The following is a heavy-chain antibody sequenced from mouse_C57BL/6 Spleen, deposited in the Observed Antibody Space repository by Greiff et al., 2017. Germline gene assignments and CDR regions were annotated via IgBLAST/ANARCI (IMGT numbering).Heavy chain of an antibody. V-gene: IGHV14-4*01. Sequence: EVQVVESGAELVRPGASVKLSCTASGFNIKDDYMHWVKQRPEQGLEWIGWIDPENGDTEYASKFQGKATITADTSSNTAYLQLSSLTSEDTAVYYCTISGFAYWGQGTLVTVSA. CDR2: IDPENGDT. CDR3: TISGFAY. J-gene: IGHJ3*01. CDR1: GFNIKDDY.